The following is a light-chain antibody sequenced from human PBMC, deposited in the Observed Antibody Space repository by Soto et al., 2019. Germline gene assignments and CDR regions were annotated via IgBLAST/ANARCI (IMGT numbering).Light chain of an antibody. V-gene: IGLV2-23*01. CDR1: SSDVGSSNL. Sequence: QSALTQPASVSGSPGQSITISCSGTSSDVGSSNLVSWYQQHPGKAPKLIIFEGDRRPSGVSGRFSGSKSGNTASLTISGLQAEDEADYYGCSFARSTTFYVFGTGTKLTVL. CDR3: CSFARSTTFYV. J-gene: IGLJ1*01. CDR2: EGD.